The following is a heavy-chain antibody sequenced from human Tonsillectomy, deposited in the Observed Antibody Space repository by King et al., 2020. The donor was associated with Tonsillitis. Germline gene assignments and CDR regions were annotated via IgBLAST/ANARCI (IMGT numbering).Heavy chain of an antibody. V-gene: IGHV3-30*01. Sequence: VQLVESGGGVVQPGRSLRLSCAASGFTFSSYAMHWVRQAPGKGLEGVAVISYDGSNKYYADSVKGRFTISRDNSKNTLYLQMNSLRAEDTAVYYCAAREAQGGFLEWLLWSDAFDIWGQGTMVTVSS. CDR3: AAREAQGGFLEWLLWSDAFDI. J-gene: IGHJ3*02. CDR1: GFTFSSYA. D-gene: IGHD3-3*01. CDR2: ISYDGSNK.